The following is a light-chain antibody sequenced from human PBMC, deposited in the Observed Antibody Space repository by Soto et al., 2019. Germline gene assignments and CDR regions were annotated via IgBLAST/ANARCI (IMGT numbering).Light chain of an antibody. Sequence: QSVLTQFASVSGSPGQSITISCTGTSIDVGAYNYVSWYQQHPDKAPKLLIYEVSNRPSGVSNRFSGSKSGNTASLTISGLQAEDEADYYCSSYTSSSTQWVFGGGTKLTVL. CDR1: SIDVGAYNY. CDR2: EVS. CDR3: SSYTSSSTQWV. J-gene: IGLJ3*02. V-gene: IGLV2-14*01.